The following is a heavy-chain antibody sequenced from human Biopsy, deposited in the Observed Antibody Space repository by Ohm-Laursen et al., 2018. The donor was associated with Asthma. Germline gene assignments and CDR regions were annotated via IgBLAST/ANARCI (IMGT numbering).Heavy chain of an antibody. V-gene: IGHV1-3*01. CDR1: ASTFISSA. J-gene: IGHJ3*02. CDR3: ARTYYDFLTGQVNDAFAI. CDR2: IKAGNGNT. D-gene: IGHD3-9*01. Sequence: SVSASCPPSASTFISSAIHSARQAPGQRLEWLGWIKAGNGNTTYALKFQGRATITRGTSTSTDYMELSSQRSENTAVYYCARTYYDFLTGQVNDAFAIWGQGTMVTVSS.